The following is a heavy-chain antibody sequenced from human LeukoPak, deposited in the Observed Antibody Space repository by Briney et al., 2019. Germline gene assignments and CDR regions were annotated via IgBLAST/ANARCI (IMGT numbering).Heavy chain of an antibody. CDR3: ARSSLGTITAGPFDY. D-gene: IGHD5-12*01. J-gene: IGHJ4*02. CDR1: GYTFSSYG. CDR2: ISGYNGNT. Sequence: ASVNVSCKASGYTFSSYGIAWVRQAPGQGLEWMGWISGYNGNTNYAQKLQGRVSMTTDPSTTTAYMELRSLTSDDTALYYCARSSLGTITAGPFDYWGQGTLVTVSS. V-gene: IGHV1-18*01.